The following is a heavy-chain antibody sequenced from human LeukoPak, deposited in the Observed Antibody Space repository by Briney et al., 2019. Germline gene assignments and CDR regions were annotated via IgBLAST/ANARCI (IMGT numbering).Heavy chain of an antibody. Sequence: GGSLRLSCAVSGVTFTSSRVDWVCQAPGKGLEWVASINTDGNKKYSADSVKGRFTISRDNAETSLYLQMNSLRVEVTAFYYCARDLAYGWLDYWGQGMLVTVSS. D-gene: IGHD6-19*01. CDR3: ARDLAYGWLDY. J-gene: IGHJ4*02. CDR2: INTDGNKK. CDR1: GVTFTSSR. V-gene: IGHV3-7*01.